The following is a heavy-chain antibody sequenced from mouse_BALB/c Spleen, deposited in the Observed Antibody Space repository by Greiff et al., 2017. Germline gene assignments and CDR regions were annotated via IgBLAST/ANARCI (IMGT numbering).Heavy chain of an antibody. D-gene: IGHD1-1*01. Sequence: QVQLQQSGAELVKPGASVKLSCKASGYTFTSYWMHWVKQRPGQGLEWIGEINPSNGRTNYNEKFKSKATLTVDKSSSTAYMQLSSLTSEDSAVYYCARVRYYGSSYPAWFAYWGQGTLVTVSA. V-gene: IGHV1S81*02. CDR1: GYTFTSYW. J-gene: IGHJ3*01. CDR3: ARVRYYGSSYPAWFAY. CDR2: INPSNGRT.